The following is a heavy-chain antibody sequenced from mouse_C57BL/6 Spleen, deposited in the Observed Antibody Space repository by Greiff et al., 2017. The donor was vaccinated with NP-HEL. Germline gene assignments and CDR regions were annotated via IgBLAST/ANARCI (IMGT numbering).Heavy chain of an antibody. Sequence: VQLQQSGPELVKPGASVKISCKASGYTFTDYYMNWVKQSHGKSLEWIGDINPNNGGTSYNQKFKGKATLTVDKSSSTAYMELRSLTSEDSAVYYCASDYYGLDYWGQGTTLTVSS. D-gene: IGHD1-1*01. CDR2: INPNNGGT. J-gene: IGHJ2*01. CDR1: GYTFTDYY. V-gene: IGHV1-26*01. CDR3: ASDYYGLDY.